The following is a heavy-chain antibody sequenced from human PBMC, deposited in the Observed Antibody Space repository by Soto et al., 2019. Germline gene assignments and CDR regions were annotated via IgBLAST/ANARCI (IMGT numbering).Heavy chain of an antibody. CDR2: ISGSGGST. CDR1: GFTFSSYA. V-gene: IGHV3-23*01. D-gene: IGHD4-17*01. CDR3: AKTFVYGHSPDPFQH. J-gene: IGHJ1*01. Sequence: EVQLLESGGGLVQPGGSLRLSCAASGFTFSSYAMSWVRQAPGKGLAWVSAISGSGGSTYYADSVKGRFTISRDNSKNTLYLQMNSLRAEDTAVYYCAKTFVYGHSPDPFQHWGQGTLVTVSS.